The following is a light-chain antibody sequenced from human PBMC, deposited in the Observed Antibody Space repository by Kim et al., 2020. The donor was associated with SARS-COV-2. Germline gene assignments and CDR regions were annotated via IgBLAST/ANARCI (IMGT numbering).Light chain of an antibody. CDR1: QGVSSN. CDR3: WQQNDCSLT. CDR2: GAT. J-gene: IGKJ4*02. V-gene: IGKV3D-15*01. Sequence: SPGERATLSCRASQGVSSNFVWWQQKPADQARSLLFGGATSRTASTPSWSSSSAGAAFITTTSSLQSADVAAYYCWQQNDCSLTFGGGTKVDIK.